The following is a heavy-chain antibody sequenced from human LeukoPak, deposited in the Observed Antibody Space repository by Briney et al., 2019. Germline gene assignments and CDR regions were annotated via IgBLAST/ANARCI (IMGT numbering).Heavy chain of an antibody. V-gene: IGHV3-66*01. Sequence: GGSLRLSCAASGFTVSSDYMSWVRQAPGKGLEWVSVIYSGGTTYYAGSVEGRSSISRDNSKNTLYLQMNSLRAEDTAVYYCARSAGSYLYFDDWGQGTLVTVSS. J-gene: IGHJ4*02. CDR1: GFTVSSDY. CDR3: ARSAGSYLYFDD. CDR2: IYSGGTT. D-gene: IGHD1-26*01.